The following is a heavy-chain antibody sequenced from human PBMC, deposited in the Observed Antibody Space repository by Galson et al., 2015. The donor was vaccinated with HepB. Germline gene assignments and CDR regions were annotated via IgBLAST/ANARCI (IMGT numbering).Heavy chain of an antibody. D-gene: IGHD6-13*01. CDR2: IYSGGST. V-gene: IGHV3-53*01. CDR1: GFTVSSNY. J-gene: IGHJ6*02. CDR3: ARVTIAAVGGFYYYYGMDV. Sequence: SLRLSCAASGFTVSSNYMSWVRQAPGKGLEWVSVIYSGGSTYYADSVKGRFTISRDNSKNTLYLQMNSLRAEDTAVYYCARVTIAAVGGFYYYYGMDVWGQGTTVTVSS.